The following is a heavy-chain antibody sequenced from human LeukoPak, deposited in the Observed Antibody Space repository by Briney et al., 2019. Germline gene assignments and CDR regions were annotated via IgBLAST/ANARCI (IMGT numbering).Heavy chain of an antibody. V-gene: IGHV3-23*01. CDR3: AKGSSGYFADL. CDR1: GFTFNNYG. J-gene: IGHJ5*02. CDR2: ISNDGGGT. Sequence: GGSLRLSCAASGFTFNNYGLIWVRQSPGKGLEWVAAISNDGGGTMYAAFVEGRFTISRDNSKNTLFLQMNSLRAEDTALYYCAKGSSGYFADLWGQGTLVTVSS. D-gene: IGHD3-22*01.